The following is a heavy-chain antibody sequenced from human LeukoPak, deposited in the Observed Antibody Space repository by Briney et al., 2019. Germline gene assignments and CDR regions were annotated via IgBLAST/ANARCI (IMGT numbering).Heavy chain of an antibody. Sequence: ASVKVSCKASGYTFTSYAMHWVRQAPGQRLEWMGWINAGNGNTKYSQKFQGRVTITRDTSASTAYMELSSLRSEDTAVYYCARDWHYYDSSGYYYYGMDVWGQGTTVTVSS. J-gene: IGHJ6*02. CDR3: ARDWHYYDSSGYYYYGMDV. CDR2: INAGNGNT. D-gene: IGHD3-22*01. V-gene: IGHV1-3*01. CDR1: GYTFTSYA.